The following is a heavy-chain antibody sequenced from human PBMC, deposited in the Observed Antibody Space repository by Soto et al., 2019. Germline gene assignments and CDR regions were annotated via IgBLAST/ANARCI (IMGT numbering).Heavy chain of an antibody. V-gene: IGHV3-21*01. CDR3: ARDTTMDALDI. CDR2: ISSSSSYI. J-gene: IGHJ3*02. Sequence: GGSLRLSCAASGFTFSSYSMNWVHQAPGKGLEWVSSISSSSSYIYYADSVKGRFTISRDNANNALYLQMNSLRAEDTAVYYCARDTTMDALDIWGQGTMVTVSS. D-gene: IGHD3-10*01. CDR1: GFTFSSYS.